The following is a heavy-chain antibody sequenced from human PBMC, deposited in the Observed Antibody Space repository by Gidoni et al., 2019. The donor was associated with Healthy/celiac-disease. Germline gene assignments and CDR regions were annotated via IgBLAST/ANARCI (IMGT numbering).Heavy chain of an antibody. CDR1: GFTFSSSA. CDR2: ISYDGSNK. J-gene: IGHJ6*02. Sequence: QVQLVESGGGVVQPGRSLRLSCAASGFTFSSSAMHWVRQAPGKGLGWVAVISYDGSNKYYADSVKGRFTISRDNSKNTLYLQMNSLRAEDTAVYYCARQYQLLLYYYYYGMDVWGQGTTVTVSS. V-gene: IGHV3-30-3*01. D-gene: IGHD2-2*01. CDR3: ARQYQLLLYYYYYGMDV.